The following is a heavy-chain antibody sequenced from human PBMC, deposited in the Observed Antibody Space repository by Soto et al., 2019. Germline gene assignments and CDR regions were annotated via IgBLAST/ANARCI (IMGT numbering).Heavy chain of an antibody. CDR2: ISAYSGDT. CDR3: ARDGRAFSIFGETMDV. V-gene: IGHV1-18*01. D-gene: IGHD3-3*01. Sequence: ASVKVSCKTSGFTFTNYAINWVRQAPGQGLQWMGWISAYSGDTKYAQRFQDRLTVTTDPSTTTAYMELRSLRSDDTAVYYWARDGRAFSIFGETMDVWGQGTTVTVSS. CDR1: GFTFTNYA. J-gene: IGHJ6*02.